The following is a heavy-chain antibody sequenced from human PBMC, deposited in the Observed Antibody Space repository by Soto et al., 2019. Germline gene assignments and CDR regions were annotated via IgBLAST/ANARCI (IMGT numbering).Heavy chain of an antibody. V-gene: IGHV5-51*01. CDR2: IYPGDSST. Sequence: GESLKISCKGSGYRFTSYWIAWVRQMSGKGLEWMGTIYPGDSSTRYSPSLQGQVTISADKSISTAYLQWSSLKASDTAMYYCARQDCGGDCLTDYWGQGTLVTVSS. D-gene: IGHD2-21*02. CDR3: ARQDCGGDCLTDY. CDR1: GYRFTSYW. J-gene: IGHJ4*02.